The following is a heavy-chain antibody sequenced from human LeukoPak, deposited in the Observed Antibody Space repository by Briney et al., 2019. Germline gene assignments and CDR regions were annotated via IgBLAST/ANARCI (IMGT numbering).Heavy chain of an antibody. CDR3: ARRPGEWEPRTGYYYYYMDV. Sequence: SETLSLTCTVSGGSISSYYWSWIRQPPGKGLEWIGYIYTSGSTNYNPSLKSRVTISVDTSKNQFSLKLSSVTAADTAVYYCARRPGEWEPRTGYYYYYMDVWGKGTTVTVSS. D-gene: IGHD1-26*01. CDR1: GGSISSYY. CDR2: IYTSGST. J-gene: IGHJ6*03. V-gene: IGHV4-4*09.